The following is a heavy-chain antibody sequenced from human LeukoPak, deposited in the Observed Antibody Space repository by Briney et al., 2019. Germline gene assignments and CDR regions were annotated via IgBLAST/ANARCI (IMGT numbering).Heavy chain of an antibody. V-gene: IGHV4-59*01. CDR3: AREAGYSSSWPSSFDY. Sequence: SETLSLTCTVSGGSFSTYYWSWIRQPPGKGLEWIGYIYYSGNTNYNPSLKSRVTISVDTSKNQFSLKLSSVTAADTAVYYCAREAGYSSSWPSSFDYWGQGTLVTVSS. J-gene: IGHJ4*02. CDR2: IYYSGNT. D-gene: IGHD6-13*01. CDR1: GGSFSTYY.